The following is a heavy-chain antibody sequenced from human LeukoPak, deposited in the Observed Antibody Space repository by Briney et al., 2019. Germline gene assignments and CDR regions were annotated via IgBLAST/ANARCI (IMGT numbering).Heavy chain of an antibody. D-gene: IGHD3/OR15-3a*01. CDR2: IYTGGST. CDR3: ARPTWTNYMDV. V-gene: IGHV3-66*04. Sequence: PGGSLRLSCAASGFTVSSNYMSWVRQAPGKGLEWVSVIYTGGSTYYADSVKGRFTISRDTSKNTLYLQMNSLRAEDTAVYFCARPTWTNYMDVWGKGTAVTISS. J-gene: IGHJ6*03. CDR1: GFTVSSNY.